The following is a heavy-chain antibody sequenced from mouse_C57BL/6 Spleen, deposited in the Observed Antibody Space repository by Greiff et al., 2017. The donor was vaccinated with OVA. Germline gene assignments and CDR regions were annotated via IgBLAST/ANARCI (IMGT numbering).Heavy chain of an antibody. V-gene: IGHV1-69*01. CDR3: ARGLRPRYFDV. J-gene: IGHJ1*03. D-gene: IGHD1-2*01. CDR2: IDPSDSYT. Sequence: QVQLQQPGAELVMPGASVKLSCKASGYTFTSYWMHWVKQRPGQGLEWIGEIDPSDSYTNYNQKFKGKSTLTVDKSSSTSYMQLSSLTSEDSAVYYCARGLRPRYFDVWGTGTTVTVSS. CDR1: GYTFTSYW.